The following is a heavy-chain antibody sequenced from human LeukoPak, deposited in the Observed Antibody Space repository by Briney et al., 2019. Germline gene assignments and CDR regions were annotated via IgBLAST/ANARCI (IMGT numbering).Heavy chain of an antibody. D-gene: IGHD3-3*01. CDR3: ARFVRYYDFWSGLTPDY. V-gene: IGHV4-39*01. Sequence: SETLSLTCTVSGGSISSSSYYWGWIRQPPGKGLEWIGSIYYSGSTYYNPSRKSRVTISVDTSKNQFSLKLSSVTAADTAVYYCARFVRYYDFWSGLTPDYWGQGTLVTVSS. CDR2: IYYSGST. J-gene: IGHJ4*02. CDR1: GGSISSSSYY.